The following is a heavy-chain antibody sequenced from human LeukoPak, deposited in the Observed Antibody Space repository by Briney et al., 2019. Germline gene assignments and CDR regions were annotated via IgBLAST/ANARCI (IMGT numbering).Heavy chain of an antibody. D-gene: IGHD6-13*01. Sequence: GESLKISCKGSGYSFTSYWIGLVRQMPGKGLGWMGIIYPGDSDTGYSPSFQGQVTISADKSISTAYLQWSSLKASDTAMYYCARRSYLYSSRWYLDDYWGQGTLVTVSS. CDR2: IYPGDSDT. CDR1: GYSFTSYW. J-gene: IGHJ4*02. V-gene: IGHV5-51*01. CDR3: ARRSYLYSSRWYLDDY.